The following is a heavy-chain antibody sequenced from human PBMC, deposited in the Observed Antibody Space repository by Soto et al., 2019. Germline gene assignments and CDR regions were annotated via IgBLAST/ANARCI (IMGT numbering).Heavy chain of an antibody. CDR2: IYTSASI. CDR1: GADINTYS. D-gene: IGHD2-15*01. V-gene: IGHV4-4*07. J-gene: IGHJ6*02. Sequence: SETLSLTCSVSGADINTYSWTWIRQPAGKGLEWIGRIYTSASINYNPPLRGRVTLSVDTSTSQFSLKLSSVTAADTAVYYCARMVAGSFYYYYGMDVWGQGTTVTVSS. CDR3: ARMVAGSFYYYYGMDV.